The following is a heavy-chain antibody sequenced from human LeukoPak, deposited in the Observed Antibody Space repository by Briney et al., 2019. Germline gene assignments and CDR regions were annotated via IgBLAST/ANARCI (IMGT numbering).Heavy chain of an antibody. CDR3: ATERTDYGTFVFDY. V-gene: IGHV3-15*05. CDR1: GFTFSKAW. J-gene: IGHJ4*02. CDR2: VKSKTDGGTS. Sequence: GGSLRLSCVASGFTFSKAWMSWVRQAPRKGLEWVGRVKSKTDGGTSDYLAPVKGRLSISRDDSKNTLYLQMNSLKAEDTAIYYCATERTDYGTFVFDYRGQGTLVTVSS. D-gene: IGHD4-17*01.